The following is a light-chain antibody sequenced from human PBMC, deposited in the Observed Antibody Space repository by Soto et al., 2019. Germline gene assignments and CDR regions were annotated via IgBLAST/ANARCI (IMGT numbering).Light chain of an antibody. CDR1: SSDVGGYNY. J-gene: IGLJ1*01. CDR2: DVS. CDR3: SSFAGNFIFV. V-gene: IGLV2-11*01. Sequence: QSVLTQPRSVSGSPGQSVTISCTGTSSDVGGYNYVSWYQQHPGKAPKLMIFDVSERPSGVPDRFSGSKSGNTASLIISGLQAEDEADYCSSFAGNFIFVFRTGTKVTVL.